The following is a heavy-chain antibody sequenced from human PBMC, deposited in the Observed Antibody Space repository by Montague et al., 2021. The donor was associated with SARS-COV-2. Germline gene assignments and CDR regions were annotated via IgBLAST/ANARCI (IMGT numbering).Heavy chain of an antibody. D-gene: IGHD3-22*01. J-gene: IGHJ4*02. Sequence: SETLSLTCGVYGGSFGDDHWSWIRQPPGEGLEWIGDIKQSGSTNYNPSLKSRVTISVDTSRNQFSLKLTSVTAADTAVYFCARGHLSVSMIVVVFTSASYYFDYWGQGALATVSS. CDR1: GGSFGDDH. CDR3: ARGHLSVSMIVVVFTSASYYFDY. V-gene: IGHV4-34*01. CDR2: IKQSGST.